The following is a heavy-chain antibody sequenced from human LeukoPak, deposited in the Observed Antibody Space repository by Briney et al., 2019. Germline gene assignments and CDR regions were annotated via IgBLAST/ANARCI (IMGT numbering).Heavy chain of an antibody. CDR2: ISSSGST. J-gene: IGHJ3*02. Sequence: KPSETLSLTCTVSGDSISRYYWSWIRQPAGKGLEWIGRISSSGSTNYNPSLKSRVTISVDTSKNQFSLKLSSVTAADTAVYFCARGPYSYDSSGAFDIWGQGTMVTVSS. D-gene: IGHD3-22*01. V-gene: IGHV4-4*07. CDR1: GDSISRYY. CDR3: ARGPYSYDSSGAFDI.